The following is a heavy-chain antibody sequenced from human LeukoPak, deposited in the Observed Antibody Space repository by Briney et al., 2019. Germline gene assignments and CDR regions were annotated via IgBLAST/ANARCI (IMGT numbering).Heavy chain of an antibody. J-gene: IGHJ4*02. CDR3: TKKAYNWNDSGGSDY. CDR2: IRSKAYGGTT. Sequence: GGSLRLSCTASGFTFGECAMSWVRQAPGKGLEWVGFIRSKAYGGTTEYAASVKGRFTISRDDSKSIAYLQMNSLKTEDTAAYYCTKKAYNWNDSGGSDYWGQGTLVTVSS. D-gene: IGHD1-20*01. V-gene: IGHV3-49*04. CDR1: GFTFGECA.